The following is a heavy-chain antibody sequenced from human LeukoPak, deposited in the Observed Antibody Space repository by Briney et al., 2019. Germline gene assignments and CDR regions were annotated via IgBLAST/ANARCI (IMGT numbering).Heavy chain of an antibody. D-gene: IGHD6-25*01. Sequence: PGGSLRLSCAASGFSFSDYYMNWIRQAPGKGLEWVSYSSSSGSSTYYADSVKGRFTISRDYAKNALFLQMNSLRAEDTAVYYCARRLKAATATSAFDLWGQGTMVTVSS. J-gene: IGHJ3*01. V-gene: IGHV3-11*04. CDR3: ARRLKAATATSAFDL. CDR1: GFSFSDYY. CDR2: SSSSGSST.